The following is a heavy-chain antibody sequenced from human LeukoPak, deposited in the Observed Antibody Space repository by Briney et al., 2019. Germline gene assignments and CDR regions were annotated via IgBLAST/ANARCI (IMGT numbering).Heavy chain of an antibody. Sequence: PSETLSLTCTVSGGSISSGSYYWSWIRQPAGKGLEWIGRIYTSGSTNYNPSLKSRVTISVDTSKNQFSLKLSSVTAADTAVYYCARTYDTTRRDYWGRGTLVTVSS. V-gene: IGHV4-61*02. CDR3: ARTYDTTRRDY. D-gene: IGHD3-22*01. CDR1: GGSISSGSYY. CDR2: IYTSGST. J-gene: IGHJ4*02.